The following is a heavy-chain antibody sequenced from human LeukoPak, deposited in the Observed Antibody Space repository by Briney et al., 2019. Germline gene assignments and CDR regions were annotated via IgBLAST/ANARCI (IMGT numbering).Heavy chain of an antibody. CDR1: GFTFSTYS. V-gene: IGHV3-48*01. Sequence: GGSLRLSCAASGFTFSTYSMNWVRQAPGEGLEWVSYISSSSSTIYYADSVKGRFTISRDNAKNSLYLQMNSLRAEDTAVYYCARGSTYYDSSGQVPFDYWGQGTLVTVSS. CDR3: ARGSTYYDSSGQVPFDY. D-gene: IGHD3-22*01. CDR2: ISSSSSTI. J-gene: IGHJ4*02.